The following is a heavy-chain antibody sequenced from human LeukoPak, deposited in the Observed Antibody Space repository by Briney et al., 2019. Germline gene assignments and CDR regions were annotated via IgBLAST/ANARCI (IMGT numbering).Heavy chain of an antibody. D-gene: IGHD1-20*01. V-gene: IGHV3-74*01. CDR1: GFTFSTYW. CDR2: IDSDGSRT. J-gene: IGHJ5*02. CDR3: ARSSIPATTGGFDP. Sequence: GGSLRLSCAASGFTFSTYWMHWVRQAPGKGLVWVSRIDSDGSRTNYADSVKGRFTISRDNGENTLYLQMNSLRAEDTAVYYCARSSIPATTGGFDPWGQGTLVTVSS.